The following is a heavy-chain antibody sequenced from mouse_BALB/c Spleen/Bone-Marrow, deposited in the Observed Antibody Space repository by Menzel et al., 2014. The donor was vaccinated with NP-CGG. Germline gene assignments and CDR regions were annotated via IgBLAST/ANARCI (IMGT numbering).Heavy chain of an antibody. Sequence: EVQLQQSGPGLVKPSQSLSLTCSVTGYSITSGYYWNWIRQFPGNKLEWMGYISYDGSNNYNPSLKNRISITRVTSKNQFFLKLNSVTTEDTATYYCARDWDGYYFDYWGQGTTLTVSS. CDR2: ISYDGSN. J-gene: IGHJ2*01. CDR3: ARDWDGYYFDY. D-gene: IGHD2-3*01. CDR1: GYSITSGYY. V-gene: IGHV3-6*02.